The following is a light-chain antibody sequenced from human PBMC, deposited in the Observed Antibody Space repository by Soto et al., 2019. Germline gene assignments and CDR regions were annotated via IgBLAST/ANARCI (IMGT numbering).Light chain of an antibody. CDR1: SSNIGSNY. Sequence: QSVLTQPPSASGTPGQRVTISCSGSSSNIGSNYVYWYQHLPGTAPKLLIYRNNQRPSGVPDRFSGSKSGTSASLAISGLRSEDEADYYCAAWDDSLSVHVFGTGSQVTGL. CDR3: AAWDDSLSVHV. CDR2: RNN. V-gene: IGLV1-47*01. J-gene: IGLJ1*01.